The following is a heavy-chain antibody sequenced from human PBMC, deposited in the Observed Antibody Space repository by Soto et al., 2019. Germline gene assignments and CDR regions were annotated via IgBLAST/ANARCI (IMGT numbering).Heavy chain of an antibody. CDR2: IYYTGTT. J-gene: IGHJ4*02. Sequence: SETLSLTCTVSGGSLSSGAYYWSWIRHHPGKGLEWIGYIYYTGTTYYNPSLQSRATISKDESKNPFSLNLTSVTAAGTAVCYCAKKTTAVPGATWGQGTLVTVSS. CDR3: AKKTTAVPGAT. CDR1: GGSLSSGAYY. V-gene: IGHV4-31*09. D-gene: IGHD2-2*01.